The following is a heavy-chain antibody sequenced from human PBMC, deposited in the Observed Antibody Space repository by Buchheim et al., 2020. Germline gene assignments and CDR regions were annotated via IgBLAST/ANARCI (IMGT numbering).Heavy chain of an antibody. CDR2: IWYDGSNK. CDR3: AREAYDVDAFDI. D-gene: IGHD5-12*01. J-gene: IGHJ3*02. V-gene: IGHV3-33*08. CDR1: GFTFSDYY. Sequence: QVQLVESGGGLVKPGGSLRLSCAASGFTFSDYYMSWIRQAPGKGLEWVAVIWYDGSNKYYADSVKGRFTISRDNSKNTLYLQMNSLRAEDTAVYYCAREAYDVDAFDIWGQGT.